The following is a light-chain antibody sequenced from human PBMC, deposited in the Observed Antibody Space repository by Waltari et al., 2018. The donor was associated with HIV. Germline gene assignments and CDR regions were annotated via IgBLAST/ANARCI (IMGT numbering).Light chain of an antibody. Sequence: QSALTQPPSVSGSPGQSVTISCTGPSSDVGSYNLVPWYQQPPGTAPKLMIYEVTNRPSGVPDRFSGSKSGNTASLTISGLQAEDEAHYYCSSYSSSSTWVFGGGTKLTVL. CDR1: SSDVGSYNL. CDR2: EVT. V-gene: IGLV2-18*02. CDR3: SSYSSSSTWV. J-gene: IGLJ3*02.